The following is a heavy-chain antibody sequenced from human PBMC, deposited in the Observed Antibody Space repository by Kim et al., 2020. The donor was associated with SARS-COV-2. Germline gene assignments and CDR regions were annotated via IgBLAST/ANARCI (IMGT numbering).Heavy chain of an antibody. J-gene: IGHJ4*02. V-gene: IGHV4-39*01. D-gene: IGHD6-19*01. CDR3: ASGSGSGWYSV. Sequence: TSYNPSLKSRVTISVDTSKNQFSLKLSSVTAADTAVYYCASGSGSGWYSVWGQGTLVTVSS. CDR2: T.